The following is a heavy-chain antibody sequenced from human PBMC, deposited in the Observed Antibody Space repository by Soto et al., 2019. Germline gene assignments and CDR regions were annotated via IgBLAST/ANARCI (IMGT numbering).Heavy chain of an antibody. V-gene: IGHV1-2*04. D-gene: IGHD3-16*01. CDR2: INPNSGGT. J-gene: IGHJ6*03. CDR1: GYTFTGYY. CDR3: ARAPMEGGGARYYYYMDV. Sequence: ASVKVSCKASGYTFTGYYMHWVRQAPGQGLEWMGWINPNSGGTNYAQKFQGWVTMTRDTSISTAYMELSRLRSDDTAVYYCARAPMEGGGARYYYYMDVWGKGTTVTVSS.